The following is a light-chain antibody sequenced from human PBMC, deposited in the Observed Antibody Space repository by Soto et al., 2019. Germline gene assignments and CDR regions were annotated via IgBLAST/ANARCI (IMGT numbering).Light chain of an antibody. Sequence: EIVMTQSPATLSVSPGERATLSCRASQSVTSNLAWYQQKVGQAPRLLIYGASTRAIGIPARFSGTSSGTQCTLTISSLQSEDFAVYYCQQYNNWPFTFGPGTKVDI. J-gene: IGKJ3*01. CDR2: GAS. CDR1: QSVTSN. CDR3: QQYNNWPFT. V-gene: IGKV3-15*01.